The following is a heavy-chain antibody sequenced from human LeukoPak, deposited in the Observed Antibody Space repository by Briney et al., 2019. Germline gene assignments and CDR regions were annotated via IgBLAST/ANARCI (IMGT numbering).Heavy chain of an antibody. Sequence: GGSLRLSCAASGFTFSSYAMSRVRQAPGKGLEWVSSISSSSSYIYYADSVKGRFTISRDNAKNSLYLQMNSLRAQDTDVYYCARRESGLGGYFGYRGQGTLVTVSS. D-gene: IGHD3-22*01. CDR2: ISSSSSYI. CDR1: GFTFSSYA. V-gene: IGHV3-21*01. J-gene: IGHJ4*02. CDR3: ARRESGLGGYFGY.